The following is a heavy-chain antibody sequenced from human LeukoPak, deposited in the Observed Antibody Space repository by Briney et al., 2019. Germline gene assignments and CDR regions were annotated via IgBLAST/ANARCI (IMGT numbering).Heavy chain of an antibody. CDR1: GGSFSGYY. D-gene: IGHD2-15*01. J-gene: IGHJ5*02. V-gene: IGHV4-34*01. CDR3: ARGGRGGRRTFDP. Sequence: SETLSLTCAVYGGSFSGYYWSWIRQPPGKGLEWIGEINHSGSTNYNPSLTSRVTISVDTSKNQFSLKLSSVTAADTAVYYCARGGRGGRRTFDPWGQGTLVTVSS. CDR2: INHSGST.